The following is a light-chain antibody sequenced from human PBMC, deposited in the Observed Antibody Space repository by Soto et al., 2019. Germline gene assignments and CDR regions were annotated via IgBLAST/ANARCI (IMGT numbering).Light chain of an antibody. Sequence: DIPMTQSPSSLSASVGSRVTITFRASQSISSYLNWYQQKPGKAPKLLIYAASSLQSGVPSRFGGSGSGTDFTLTINSLEPEDFAVYYCQQRNVWPPITFGQGTRLEIK. V-gene: IGKV1-39*01. J-gene: IGKJ5*01. CDR1: QSISSY. CDR3: QQRNVWPPIT. CDR2: AAS.